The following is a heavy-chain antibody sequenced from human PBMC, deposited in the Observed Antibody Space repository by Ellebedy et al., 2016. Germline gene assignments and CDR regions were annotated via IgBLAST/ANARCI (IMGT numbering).Heavy chain of an antibody. D-gene: IGHD3-22*01. V-gene: IGHV4-4*02. CDR2: IYHSGST. J-gene: IGHJ4*02. CDR3: ARASPRGIVVVPHLDY. CDR1: GGSISSSNW. Sequence: SETLSLXXAVSGGSISSSNWWSWVRQPPGKGLEWIGEIYHSGSTNYNPSLKSRVTISVDKSKNQFSLKLSSVTAADTAVYYCARASPRGIVVVPHLDYWGQGTLVTVSS.